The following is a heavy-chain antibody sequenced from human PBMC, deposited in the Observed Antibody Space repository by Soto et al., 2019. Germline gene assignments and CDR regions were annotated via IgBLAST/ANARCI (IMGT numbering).Heavy chain of an antibody. CDR2: MNPNSGNT. CDR1: GYTFTSYD. D-gene: IGHD2-15*01. J-gene: IGHJ3*02. CDR3: ARYCSGGSCYPGGDAFDI. V-gene: IGHV1-8*01. Sequence: ASVKVSCEASGYTFTSYDINWVRQATGQGLEWMGWMNPNSGNTGYAQKFQGRVTMTRNTSISTAYMELSSLRSEDTAVYYCARYCSGGSCYPGGDAFDIWGQGTMVTVSS.